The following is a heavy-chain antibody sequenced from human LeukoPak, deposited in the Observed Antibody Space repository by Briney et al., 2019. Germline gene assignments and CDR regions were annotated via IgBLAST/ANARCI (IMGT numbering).Heavy chain of an antibody. J-gene: IGHJ1*01. Sequence: SETLSLTCTVSGGSISSSSYYWGWIRQPAGKGLEWIGRIYTSGSTNYNPSLKSRVTMSVDTSKNQFSLKLSSVTAADTAVYYCAEWAGRGLQQLGQGTLVTASS. V-gene: IGHV4-61*02. CDR1: GGSISSSSYY. D-gene: IGHD3-10*01. CDR3: AEWAGRGLQQ. CDR2: IYTSGST.